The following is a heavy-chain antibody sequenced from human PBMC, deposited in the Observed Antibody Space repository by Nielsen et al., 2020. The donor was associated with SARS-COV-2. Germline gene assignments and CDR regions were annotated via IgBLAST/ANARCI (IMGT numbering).Heavy chain of an antibody. CDR2: TYYRSKWYN. J-gene: IGHJ6*02. Sequence: WIRQSPSRGLEWLGRTYYRSKWYNDYAVSVKSRITINPDTSKNQFSLQLNSVTPEDTAVYYCGPPPYYYYGMDVWGQGTTVTVSS. V-gene: IGHV6-1*01. CDR3: GPPPYYYYGMDV.